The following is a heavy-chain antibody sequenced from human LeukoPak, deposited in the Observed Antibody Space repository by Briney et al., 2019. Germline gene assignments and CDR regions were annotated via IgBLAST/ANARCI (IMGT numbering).Heavy chain of an antibody. Sequence: GGSLRLSCAASGFTFSSYSMNWARQAPGKGLEWVSSISSSSSYIYYADSVKGRFTISRDNAKNSLYLQMNSLRAEDTAVYYCARARWLPVPFDYWGQGTLVTVSS. CDR3: ARARWLPVPFDY. CDR1: GFTFSSYS. J-gene: IGHJ4*02. V-gene: IGHV3-21*01. CDR2: ISSSSSYI. D-gene: IGHD4-23*01.